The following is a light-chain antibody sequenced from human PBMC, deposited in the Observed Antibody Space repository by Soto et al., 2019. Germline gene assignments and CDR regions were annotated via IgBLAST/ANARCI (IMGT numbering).Light chain of an antibody. V-gene: IGKV3-15*01. CDR3: QQYNNWPPWT. CDR1: QSVSSS. J-gene: IGKJ1*01. Sequence: EIVMTQSPATLSVSPGERATISCRASQSVSSSFLAWYQQKPRQAPSLLIYGASTRATGIPARFSGSGSGTEFTLTISSLQSEDFAVYYCQQYNNWPPWTFGQGTKVDIK. CDR2: GAS.